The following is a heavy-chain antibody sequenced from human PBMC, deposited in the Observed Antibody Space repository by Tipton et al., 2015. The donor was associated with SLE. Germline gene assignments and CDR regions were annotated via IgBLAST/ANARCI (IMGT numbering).Heavy chain of an antibody. D-gene: IGHD6-13*01. CDR1: GGSISSYY. Sequence: TLSLTCTVSGGSISSYYWSWIRQPPGKGLEWIGYIYYSGSTNYNPSLTRRVTISVDTSKNQFSLRLSSVTAAATAVYYCARESSWDPLFDYWGQGTLVTVSS. CDR3: ARESSWDPLFDY. V-gene: IGHV4-59*01. CDR2: IYYSGST. J-gene: IGHJ4*02.